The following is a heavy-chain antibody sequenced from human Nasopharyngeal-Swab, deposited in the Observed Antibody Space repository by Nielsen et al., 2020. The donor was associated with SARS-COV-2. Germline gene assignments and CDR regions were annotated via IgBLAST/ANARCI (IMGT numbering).Heavy chain of an antibody. D-gene: IGHD2-2*01. V-gene: IGHV3-9*01. Sequence: SLKISCAASGFTFDDYAMHWVRQAPGKGLEWVSGISWNSGSIGYADSVKGRFTISRDNAKNSLYLQMNSLRAEDTAVYYCAKDFLSHCSSTSCYWPFDYWGQGTLVTVSS. CDR1: GFTFDDYA. J-gene: IGHJ4*02. CDR3: AKDFLSHCSSTSCYWPFDY. CDR2: ISWNSGSI.